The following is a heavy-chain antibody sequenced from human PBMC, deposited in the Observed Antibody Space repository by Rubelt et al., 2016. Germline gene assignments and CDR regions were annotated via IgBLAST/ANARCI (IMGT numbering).Heavy chain of an antibody. CDR2: IRAYDGNT. CDR1: GYTFISYG. J-gene: IGHJ5*02. V-gene: IGHV1-18*01. Sequence: QIQLVQSGPEVEKPGASVKVSCKASGYTFISYGISWIRQAPGQGLEWMGWIRAYDGNTNYAQTLQGRVTMTTDTATSTAYMELRSLRSDDTAVYYCARVSGTTNNWFDPWGQGTLVTVSS. CDR3: ARVSGTTNNWFDP. D-gene: IGHD1-1*01.